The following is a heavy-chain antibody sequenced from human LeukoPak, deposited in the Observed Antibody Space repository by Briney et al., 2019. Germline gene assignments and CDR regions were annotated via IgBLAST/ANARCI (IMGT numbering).Heavy chain of an antibody. CDR2: ISYDESDK. D-gene: IGHD2-15*01. V-gene: IGHV3-30*18. CDR1: GFTFSNYG. Sequence: GGSLRLSCAASGFTFSNYGIHWVRQAPGKGLEWVAVISYDESDKYYADSVKGRFTISRDNSKNTLYLQMNSLRPEDTAVYYCAKGVVAATNAAYYGMDVWGQGTTVTVSS. J-gene: IGHJ6*02. CDR3: AKGVVAATNAAYYGMDV.